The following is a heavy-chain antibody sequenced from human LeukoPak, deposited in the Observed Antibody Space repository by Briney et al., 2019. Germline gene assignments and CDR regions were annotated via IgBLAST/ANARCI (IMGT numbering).Heavy chain of an antibody. J-gene: IGHJ6*04. CDR1: GFTFSSYG. CDR3: IAHFPYFYGFDV. CDR2: IKSEGEGATT. V-gene: IGHV3-15*01. Sequence: GGSLILSCAASGFTFSSYGTHWVRQAPGKGREWLGHIKSEGEGATTDYAAPAKGRFAISRDDSKNMIYLQMSSLKIDNTAIYYCIAHFPYFYGFDVWGKGTTVTVSS. D-gene: IGHD3-3*02.